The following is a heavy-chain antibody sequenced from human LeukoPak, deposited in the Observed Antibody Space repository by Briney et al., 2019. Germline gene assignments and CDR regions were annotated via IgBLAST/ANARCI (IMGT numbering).Heavy chain of an antibody. J-gene: IGHJ3*02. CDR3: ARGVLYSTDAFDI. CDR2: IKQGGSET. Sequence: GGSLRLSCAVSGFTFSSYCMTWVRQAPGKGLEWVANIKQGGSETYYVDSVKGRFAISRDIAKSSLYLQMNSLRAEDTAVYYCARGVLYSTDAFDIWGQGTTVTVSS. D-gene: IGHD4-11*01. V-gene: IGHV3-7*01. CDR1: GFTFSSYC.